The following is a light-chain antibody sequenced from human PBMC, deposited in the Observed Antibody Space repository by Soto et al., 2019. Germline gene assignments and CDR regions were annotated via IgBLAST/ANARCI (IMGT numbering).Light chain of an antibody. Sequence: QSVLTQPPSVSWAPGQRVTISCTGSSSNIGPTYDVHWYQQLPGTAPKLLIYANTNRPSGVPDRFSGSKSGTSASLAITGLQAEDEADYYCQSYDSSLSGYVFGTGTKVTVL. CDR3: QSYDSSLSGYV. CDR2: ANT. V-gene: IGLV1-40*01. CDR1: SSNIGPTYD. J-gene: IGLJ1*01.